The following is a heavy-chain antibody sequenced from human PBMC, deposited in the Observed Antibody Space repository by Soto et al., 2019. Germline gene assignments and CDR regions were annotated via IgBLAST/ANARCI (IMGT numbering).Heavy chain of an antibody. V-gene: IGHV1-69*12. CDR1: GGSLSNYG. Sequence: QVQLVQSGAEVKKPGSSVKVSCKASGGSLSNYGISWVRQAPGQGLEWMGAIIPVFGTPNYAQKFQDRVTITADESTTTVYMEVRSLTSEDTAVYYCARGDATKIVVTTYYGMDVWGQGTTVTFSS. CDR2: IIPVFGTP. CDR3: ARGDATKIVVTTYYGMDV. J-gene: IGHJ6*02. D-gene: IGHD3-22*01.